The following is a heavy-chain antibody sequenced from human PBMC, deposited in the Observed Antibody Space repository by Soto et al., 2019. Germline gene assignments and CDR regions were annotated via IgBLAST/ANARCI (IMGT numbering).Heavy chain of an antibody. J-gene: IGHJ4*02. V-gene: IGHV3-30*18. D-gene: IGHD3-16*01. CDR3: AKDRVESGLGEVDY. Sequence: LRLSCAASGYTFSRHGMHWVRQAPGKGLEWVAVISYDGSKKYYEGSVKGRFTISRDNSKNTLYLQVNSLRAEDTAVYYCAKDRVESGLGEVDYWGQGTLVTVSS. CDR2: ISYDGSKK. CDR1: GYTFSRHG.